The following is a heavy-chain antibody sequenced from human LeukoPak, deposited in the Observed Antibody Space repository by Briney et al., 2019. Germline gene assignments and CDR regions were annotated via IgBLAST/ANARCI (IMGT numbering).Heavy chain of an antibody. J-gene: IGHJ4*02. CDR3: ARDWSTAMLYFDY. CDR1: GYTFTGYY. V-gene: IGHV1-2*02. D-gene: IGHD5-18*01. CDR2: INPNSGGT. Sequence: ASVKVSCKASGYTFTGYYMHWVRQAPGQGLEWVGWINPNSGGTNYAQKFQGRVTMTRDMSISTAYMELSRLRSDDTAVYYCARDWSTAMLYFDYWGQGTLVTVSS.